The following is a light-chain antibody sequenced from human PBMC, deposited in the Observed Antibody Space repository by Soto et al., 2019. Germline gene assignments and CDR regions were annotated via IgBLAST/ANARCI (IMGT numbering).Light chain of an antibody. J-gene: IGKJ1*01. CDR3: QQYNNWPQT. CDR2: GAS. CDR1: QSVSSN. V-gene: IGKV3-15*01. Sequence: EIVMTQSPATLSVSPGERATLSCRASQSVSSNLAWYQQKPGQAPRLLIYGASTRATGIPARFSGSGSGTEFTLTISSLQSEDFAVYYRQQYNNWPQTFGQGTKVDTK.